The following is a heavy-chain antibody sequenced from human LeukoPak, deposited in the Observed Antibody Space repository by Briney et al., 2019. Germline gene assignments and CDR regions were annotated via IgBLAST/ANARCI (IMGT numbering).Heavy chain of an antibody. D-gene: IGHD3-22*01. V-gene: IGHV4-4*07. J-gene: IGHJ3*02. CDR2: IYTSGST. CDR3: AREELYYYDSSGYLDGNLIAFDI. CDR1: GGSISSYY. Sequence: SETLSLTCTVSGGSISSYYWSWIRQPAGKGLEWIGRIYTSGSTNYNPSLKSRVTMSVDTSKNQFSLKLSSVTAADTAVYYCAREELYYYDSSGYLDGNLIAFDIWGQGTMVTVSS.